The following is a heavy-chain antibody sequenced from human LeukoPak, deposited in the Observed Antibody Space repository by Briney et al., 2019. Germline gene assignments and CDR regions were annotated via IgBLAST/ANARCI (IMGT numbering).Heavy chain of an antibody. CDR2: IYYSGST. CDR3: ARAYYYDSSGYYSAAFDI. Sequence: ASQTLSLTCTVSGGSISSGGYYWSWIRQHPGKGLEWIGYIYYSGSTYYNPSLKSRVTISVDTSKNQFSLKLSPVTAADTAVYYCARAYYYDSSGYYSAAFDIWGQGTMVTVSS. D-gene: IGHD3-22*01. J-gene: IGHJ3*02. CDR1: GGSISSGGYY. V-gene: IGHV4-31*03.